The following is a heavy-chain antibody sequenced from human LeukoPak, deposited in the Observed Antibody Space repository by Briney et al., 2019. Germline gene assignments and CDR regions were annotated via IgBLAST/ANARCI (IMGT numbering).Heavy chain of an antibody. Sequence: GGSLRLSCAASGFTVSSNYMSWVRQAPGKGLEWVSVIYSGGSTYYADAVKGRFTISRDNSKNTLYLQMNSPRAEDTAVYYCARRMGSSWSFDYWGQGTLVTVSS. CDR2: IYSGGST. D-gene: IGHD6-13*01. CDR3: ARRMGSSWSFDY. J-gene: IGHJ4*02. CDR1: GFTVSSNY. V-gene: IGHV3-53*01.